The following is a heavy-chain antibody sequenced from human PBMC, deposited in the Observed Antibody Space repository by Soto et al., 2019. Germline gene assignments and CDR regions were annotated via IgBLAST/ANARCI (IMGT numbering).Heavy chain of an antibody. CDR1: GYTFTSYA. D-gene: IGHD6-13*01. J-gene: IGHJ4*02. CDR3: ARDPVPYSSSWYFDY. CDR2: INAGNGNT. Sequence: ASVKVSCKASGYTFTSYAMHWVRQAPGQRLEWMGWINAGNGNTKYSQKFQGRVTITRDTSASTAYMELSSLRSEDTAVYYCARDPVPYSSSWYFDYWGQGTLVTVS. V-gene: IGHV1-3*01.